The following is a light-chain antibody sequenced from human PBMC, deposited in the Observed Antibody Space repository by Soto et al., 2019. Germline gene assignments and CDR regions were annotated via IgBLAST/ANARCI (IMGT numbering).Light chain of an antibody. V-gene: IGKV1-39*01. CDR3: QQSYSTSIT. CDR2: AAS. Sequence: IQMPQSQSSLSASVGARVPINGRASQSISSYLNWYPPKPGKAPKLLIYAASSLQSGVPSRFSGSGSGTDCTLTISSLQPEDLATDYCQQSYSTSITFGKGPQRAIK. CDR1: QSISSY. J-gene: IGKJ5*01.